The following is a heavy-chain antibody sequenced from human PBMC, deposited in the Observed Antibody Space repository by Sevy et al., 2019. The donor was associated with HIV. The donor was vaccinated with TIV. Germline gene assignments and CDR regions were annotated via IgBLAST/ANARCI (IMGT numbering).Heavy chain of an antibody. CDR2: ISGTSSITS. Sequence: GGSLRLSCAASGFSFSNYVMNWVRQAPGKGLEWVSAISGTSSITSYYAHSVKGRFTISRDNSKNTLYLQMNSLRAEDTAIYYCAKDHIAVVGDAFDVWGQGTKVIVSS. D-gene: IGHD2-21*01. CDR3: AKDHIAVVGDAFDV. J-gene: IGHJ3*01. CDR1: GFSFSNYV. V-gene: IGHV3-23*01.